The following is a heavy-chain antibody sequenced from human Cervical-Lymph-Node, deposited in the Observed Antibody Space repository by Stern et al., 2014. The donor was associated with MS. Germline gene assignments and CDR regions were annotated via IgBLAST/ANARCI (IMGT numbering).Heavy chain of an antibody. CDR3: ARDGRGSGKSYFDP. CDR1: GYTFSVYY. D-gene: IGHD1-26*01. CDR2: INPKSGGT. J-gene: IGHJ5*02. V-gene: IGHV1-2*02. Sequence: QVQLVESGAEVKKPGASVKVSCKASGYTFSVYYMHWVRPAPGQGLECVGGINPKSGGTSYAPKFQSRVSMTWDTSISTPYMELSSLRSDDTAMYYCARDGRGSGKSYFDPWGQGTLVTVSS.